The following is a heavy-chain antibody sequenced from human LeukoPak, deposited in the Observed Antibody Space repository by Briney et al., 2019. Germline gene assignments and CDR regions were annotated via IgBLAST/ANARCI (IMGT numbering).Heavy chain of an antibody. V-gene: IGHV4-34*01. CDR2: INHSGST. D-gene: IGHD3-10*01. CDR3: ARERSAAYYYGSGSYYTPRGDYYFDY. CDR1: GGSFSGYY. Sequence: PSETLSLTCAVYGGSFSGYYWSWIRQPPEKGLEWIGEINHSGSTNYNPSLKSRVTISVDTSKNQFSLKLSSVTAADTAVYYCARERSAAYYYGSGSYYTPRGDYYFDYWGQGTLVTVSS. J-gene: IGHJ4*02.